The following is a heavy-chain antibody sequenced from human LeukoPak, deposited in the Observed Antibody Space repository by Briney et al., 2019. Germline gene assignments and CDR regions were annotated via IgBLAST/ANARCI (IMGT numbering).Heavy chain of an antibody. CDR2: ISWNSGSI. Sequence: PGGSLRLSCAASGFTFDDYAMHWVRQAPGKGLEWVSGISWNSGSIGYADSVKGRFTISRDNAKNSLYLQMNSLRAEDTAVYYCARDLKGGYYDSSGYYHYYYYGMDVWGQGTTVTVSS. CDR3: ARDLKGGYYDSSGYYHYYYYGMDV. V-gene: IGHV3-9*01. D-gene: IGHD3-22*01. CDR1: GFTFDDYA. J-gene: IGHJ6*02.